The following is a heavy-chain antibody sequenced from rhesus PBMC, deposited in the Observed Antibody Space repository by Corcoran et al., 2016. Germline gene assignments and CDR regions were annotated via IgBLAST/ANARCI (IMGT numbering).Heavy chain of an antibody. Sequence: QVQLQESGPGLVKPSETLSLTCDVSGGFVSSKSWSWIRQAPGRGLEWIGRIFGDGGSTSYNPSLTSRVTISRDTSKNQLSLNLNSVTAADTAVYYCVRGRVVNDRGADYWGQGVLVTVSS. CDR1: GGFVSSKS. CDR3: VRGRVVNDRGADY. V-gene: IGHV4-147*01. CDR2: IFGDGGST. D-gene: IGHD3-28*01. J-gene: IGHJ4*01.